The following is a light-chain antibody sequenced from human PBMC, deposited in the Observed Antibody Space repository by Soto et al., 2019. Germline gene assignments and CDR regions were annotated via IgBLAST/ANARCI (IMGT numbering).Light chain of an antibody. V-gene: IGKV1-5*03. CDR3: QHYGSYSQV. Sequence: DIQMTQSPSTLSGSVGDRVTITCRASQTISSWLAWYQQKPGKAPKLPIYKASTLKSGAPSRFRGSGSGTECTLTVTSLQPDDFATYYCQHYGSYSQVFGQGTKVEL. CDR2: KAS. CDR1: QTISSW. J-gene: IGKJ1*01.